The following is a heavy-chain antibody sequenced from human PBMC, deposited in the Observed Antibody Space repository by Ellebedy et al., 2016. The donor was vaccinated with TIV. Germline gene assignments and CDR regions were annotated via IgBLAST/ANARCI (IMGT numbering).Heavy chain of an antibody. V-gene: IGHV3-11*01. CDR3: ARTTTMTTFGPFDL. J-gene: IGHJ3*01. D-gene: IGHD3-16*01. Sequence: GESLKISCTASGFTFSQYYMTWIRQAPGKGLECISYLSGGGSTVYDADSVKGRFTISRDNSKNTLYLQLNNLRAGDTALYYCARTTTMTTFGPFDLWGQGTMVTVSS. CDR1: GFTFSQYY. CDR2: LSGGGSTV.